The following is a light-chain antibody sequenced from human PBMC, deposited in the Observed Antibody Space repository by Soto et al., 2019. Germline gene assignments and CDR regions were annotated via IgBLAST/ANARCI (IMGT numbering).Light chain of an antibody. CDR2: KAS. CDR1: QSISSW. Sequence: DIQMTQSPSTLSASVGDRVTITCRASQSISSWLAWYQQKPGTAPKLLIYKASSLQSGVPSRFSGSGSGTEFTLTISSLQPDEFATYYCQQYSSHPYTFGQGTKLEIK. V-gene: IGKV1-5*03. J-gene: IGKJ2*01. CDR3: QQYSSHPYT.